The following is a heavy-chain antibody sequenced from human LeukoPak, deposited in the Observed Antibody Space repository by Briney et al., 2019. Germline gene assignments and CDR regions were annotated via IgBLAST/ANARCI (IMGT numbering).Heavy chain of an antibody. V-gene: IGHV3-23*01. CDR3: AKDRPAAYCGGDCSY. D-gene: IGHD2-21*02. J-gene: IGHJ4*02. Sequence: GGSLRLSCAASGFTFSSYAMSRVRQAPGKGLEWVSAISGSGGSTYYADSVKGRFTISRDNSKNTLYLQMNSLRAEDTAVYYCAKDRPAAYCGGDCSYWGQGTLVTVSS. CDR2: ISGSGGST. CDR1: GFTFSSYA.